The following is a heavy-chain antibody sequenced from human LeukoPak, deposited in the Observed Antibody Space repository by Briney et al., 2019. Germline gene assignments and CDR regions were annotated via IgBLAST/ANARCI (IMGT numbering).Heavy chain of an antibody. V-gene: IGHV3-23*01. Sequence: PGGSLRLSCAASGFSFSSYAMSWVRQAPGKGLEWVSGISGSGGSTYYADSVKGRFTISRDNSKNTLYLQMNSLRTEDTAVYYCAKDHGYSSGWYVSPFDYWGQGTLVTVSS. CDR1: GFSFSSYA. CDR3: AKDHGYSSGWYVSPFDY. CDR2: ISGSGGST. D-gene: IGHD6-19*01. J-gene: IGHJ4*02.